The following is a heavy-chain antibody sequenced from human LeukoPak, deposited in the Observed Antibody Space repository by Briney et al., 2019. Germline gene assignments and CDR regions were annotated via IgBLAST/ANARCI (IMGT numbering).Heavy chain of an antibody. D-gene: IGHD5-24*01. CDR3: ARASETATIVDY. J-gene: IGHJ4*02. CDR1: GGSISSYY. CDR2: ISYRGTT. V-gene: IGHV4-59*01. Sequence: SETLSLTCTVSGGSISSYYWSWIRQPPGKGLEWIGYISYRGTTNYNPSLKSRVTISVDTSKNQFFLKLSFVTAADTAVYYCARASETATIVDYWGQGTLVTVSS.